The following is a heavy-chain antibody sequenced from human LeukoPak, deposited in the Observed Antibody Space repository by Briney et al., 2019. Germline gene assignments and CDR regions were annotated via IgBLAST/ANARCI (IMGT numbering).Heavy chain of an antibody. J-gene: IGHJ4*02. CDR2: IYPGDSET. V-gene: IGHV5-51*01. D-gene: IGHD4-17*01. CDR3: ARSYGDYGD. CDR1: GYRFTNYW. Sequence: GASLKISFNGSGYRFTNYWIGWVRRMPGKGLGWMGIIYPGDSETRYSPSFQGQVTISVDKSISTAYLQWSSLKASDTAMYYCARSYGDYGDWGQGTLVTVSS.